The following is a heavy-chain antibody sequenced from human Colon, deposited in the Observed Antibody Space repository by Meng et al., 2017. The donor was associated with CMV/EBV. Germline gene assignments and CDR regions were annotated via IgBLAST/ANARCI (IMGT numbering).Heavy chain of an antibody. CDR2: IKSKADGGTT. CDR3: ARYCSSTTCYRPG. CDR1: GFTFNNAW. Sequence: GGSLRLSCAASGFTFNNAWMNWVRQAPGKGLEWVGRIKSKADGGTTDHAAPVKGRFTISRDDSKNTLFLQMNSLKTEDTAVYYCARYCSSTTCYRPGWGQGTLVTVSS. V-gene: IGHV3-15*01. D-gene: IGHD2-2*02. J-gene: IGHJ4*02.